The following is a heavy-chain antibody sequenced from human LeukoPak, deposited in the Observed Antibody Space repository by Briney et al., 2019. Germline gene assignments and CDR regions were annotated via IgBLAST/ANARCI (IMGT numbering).Heavy chain of an antibody. V-gene: IGHV3-21*01. D-gene: IGHD2-2*02. CDR3: ARTGPLGYCSSTSCYRGWFDP. Sequence: PGGSLRLSCAASGFTFSSYSFNWVRQAPGKGLEWVSSISSSSSYIYYADSVKGRFTISRDNAKNSRYLQMNSLRAEDTAVYYCARTGPLGYCSSTSCYRGWFDPWGQGTLVTVSS. J-gene: IGHJ5*02. CDR2: ISSSSSYI. CDR1: GFTFSSYS.